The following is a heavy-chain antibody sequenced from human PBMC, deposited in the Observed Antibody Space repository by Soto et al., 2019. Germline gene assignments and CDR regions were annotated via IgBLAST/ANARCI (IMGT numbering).Heavy chain of an antibody. J-gene: IGHJ4*02. CDR3: VRVGSGSRRDY. CDR1: GGAFSNFA. CDR2: ITPILGTP. D-gene: IGHD3-10*01. V-gene: IGHV1-69*01. Sequence: QVQLVQSGAEMKKPGSSVKVSCKTSGGAFSNFAVSWVRQAPGQGLEWVGGITPILGTPSYAQKCQGRVTITADVSTTSAYMEITSLTSEDTALYYCVRVGSGSRRDYWGQGTLVTVSS.